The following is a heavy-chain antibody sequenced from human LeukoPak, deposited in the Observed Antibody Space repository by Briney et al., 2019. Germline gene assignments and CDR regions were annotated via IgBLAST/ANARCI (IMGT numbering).Heavy chain of an antibody. CDR2: ISAHNGNT. D-gene: IGHD4-11*01. CDR3: ARAETTLLLNY. J-gene: IGHJ4*02. CDR1: GYSCTNYG. V-gene: IGHV1-18*01. Sequence: GASVKVSCKASGYSCTNYGIIWVRQTPGQGLQLMGWISAHNGNTNYAQKLQGRVTLTTDTSTSTVYMELRSLTSDDTAVYYCARAETTLLLNYWGQGTLVTVSS.